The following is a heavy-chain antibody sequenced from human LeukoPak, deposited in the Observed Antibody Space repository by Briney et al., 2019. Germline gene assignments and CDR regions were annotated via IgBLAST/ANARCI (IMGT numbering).Heavy chain of an antibody. CDR3: ARHSGSYRY. CDR2: IYYSGST. Sequence: SETLSLTCTVSGRSISGYYWSWIRQPPGKGLEWIGYIYYSGSTNYNPSLKSRVTISVDTSKNQFSLNLTSVTAADTAVYYCARHSGSYRYWGQGTLVTVSS. V-gene: IGHV4-59*08. J-gene: IGHJ4*02. CDR1: GRSISGYY. D-gene: IGHD1-26*01.